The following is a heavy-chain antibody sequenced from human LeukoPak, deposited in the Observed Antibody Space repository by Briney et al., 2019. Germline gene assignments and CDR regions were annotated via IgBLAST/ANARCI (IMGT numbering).Heavy chain of an antibody. CDR3: ARHTA. J-gene: IGHJ1*01. D-gene: IGHD5-18*01. Sequence: PGGSLRLSCAASGFIFSDYWMSWVRQAPGKGLEWVANIKHDGSEKYYVDSVKGRFTISRDNARSSLYLLLNSLRAEDTAVYYCARHTAWGQGTLVTVSS. V-gene: IGHV3-7*05. CDR2: IKHDGSEK. CDR1: GFIFSDYW.